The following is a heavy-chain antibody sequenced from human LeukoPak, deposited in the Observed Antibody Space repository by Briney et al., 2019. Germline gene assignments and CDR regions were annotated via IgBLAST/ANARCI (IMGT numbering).Heavy chain of an antibody. D-gene: IGHD2-2*02. V-gene: IGHV4-61*02. CDR1: GGSISSGSYY. CDR3: ARVGIAGYCSSTSCYSGDY. J-gene: IGHJ4*02. CDR2: IYTSGST. Sequence: NPSQTLSLTCTVSGGSISSGSYYWSWIRQPAGKGLEWIGRIYTSGSTNYNPSLKRRVTISVETSKNQFSLKLSSVTAADTAVYYCARVGIAGYCSSTSCYSGDYWGQGTLVTVSS.